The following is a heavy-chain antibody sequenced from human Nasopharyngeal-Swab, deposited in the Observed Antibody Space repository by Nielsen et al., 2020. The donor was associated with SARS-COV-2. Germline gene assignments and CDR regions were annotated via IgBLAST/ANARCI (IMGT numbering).Heavy chain of an antibody. D-gene: IGHD3-3*01. CDR2: INPSGGST. J-gene: IGHJ6*03. V-gene: IGHV1-46*01. Sequence: ASVKVSCKASGYTFTGYYMHWVRQAPGQGLEWMGIINPSGGSTSYAQKFQGRVTMTRDTSTSTVYMELSSLRSEDMAVYYCARGIGVLRFLEWSHMDVWGKGTTVTVSS. CDR3: ARGIGVLRFLEWSHMDV. CDR1: GYTFTGYY.